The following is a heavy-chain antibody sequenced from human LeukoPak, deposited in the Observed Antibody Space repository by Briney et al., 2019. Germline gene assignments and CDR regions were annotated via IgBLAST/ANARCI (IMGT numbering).Heavy chain of an antibody. CDR3: ASRITMVRGAANSH. V-gene: IGHV3-66*01. J-gene: IGHJ4*02. D-gene: IGHD3-10*01. Sequence: PGGSLRLSCAASGFTVSSNYMSWVRQAPGKGLEWVSVIYSGGSTYYADSVKGRFTISRDNSKNTLYLQMNSLRAEDTAVYYCASRITMVRGAANSHWGQGTLVTVSS. CDR1: GFTVSSNY. CDR2: IYSGGST.